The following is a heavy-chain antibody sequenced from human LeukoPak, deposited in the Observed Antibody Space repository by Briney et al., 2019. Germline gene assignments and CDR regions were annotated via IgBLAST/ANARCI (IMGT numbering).Heavy chain of an antibody. CDR2: IRYDGSNK. CDR3: AKDSRGLGIGGQFDY. J-gene: IGHJ4*02. D-gene: IGHD7-27*01. V-gene: IGHV3-30*02. CDR1: GFTFSSYG. Sequence: PGGSLRLSCAASGFTFSSYGMHWVRQAPGKGLEWVAFIRYDGSNKYYADSVKGRFTISRDNSKNTLYLQMNSLRAEDTAVYYCAKDSRGLGIGGQFDYWGQGTLVTVSS.